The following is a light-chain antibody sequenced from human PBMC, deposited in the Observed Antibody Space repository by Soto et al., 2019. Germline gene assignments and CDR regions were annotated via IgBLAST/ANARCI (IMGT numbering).Light chain of an antibody. Sequence: EIVLTQSPGTLSLSPGERATLSCRASQSVSSSYLAWYQQKPGQAPRLLIDGASSRATGIPDRFSGSGSGTDFTLTISRLEPEYFAVYYCQQYGSSPRTFGQGTKVEIK. CDR3: QQYGSSPRT. CDR2: GAS. CDR1: QSVSSSY. J-gene: IGKJ1*01. V-gene: IGKV3-20*01.